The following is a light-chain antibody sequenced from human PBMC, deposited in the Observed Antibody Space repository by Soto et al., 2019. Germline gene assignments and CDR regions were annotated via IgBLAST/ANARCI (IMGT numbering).Light chain of an antibody. Sequence: EIVMTQSPATLSVSPGERATLSCRASQSVSRNLAWYQQKPGQAPRLLIYAASTRATGIPARLSGSGSGTELTLTISILQSEDFAVYYCQQYNNWPYTFGQGTKREIK. CDR1: QSVSRN. V-gene: IGKV3-15*01. CDR2: AAS. J-gene: IGKJ2*01. CDR3: QQYNNWPYT.